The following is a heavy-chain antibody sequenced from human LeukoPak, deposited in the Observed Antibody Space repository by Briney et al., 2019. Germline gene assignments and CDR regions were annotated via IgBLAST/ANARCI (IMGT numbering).Heavy chain of an antibody. D-gene: IGHD1-26*01. CDR3: ARDRGGGAAYYFDY. Sequence: GGSLRLSWAASGFTFSSYSMNWVRQAPGKGLEWVSSISSSSSYIYYADSVKGRFTISRDNAKNSLYLQMNSLRAEDTAVYYCARDRGGGAAYYFDYWGQGTLVTVSS. CDR1: GFTFSSYS. J-gene: IGHJ4*02. V-gene: IGHV3-21*01. CDR2: ISSSSSYI.